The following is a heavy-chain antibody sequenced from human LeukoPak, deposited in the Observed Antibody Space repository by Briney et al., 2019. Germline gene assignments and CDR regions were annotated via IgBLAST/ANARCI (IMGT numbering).Heavy chain of an antibody. V-gene: IGHV3-7*01. CDR3: ARDSRSDFWSGDIDY. CDR2: IKQDGSEK. D-gene: IGHD3-3*01. J-gene: IGHJ4*02. Sequence: GGSLRLSCSASRFTFSSYTMNWVRQAPGKGLEWVANIKQDGSEKYYVDSVKGRFTISRDNAKNSLYLQMNSLRAEDTAVYYCARDSRSDFWSGDIDYWGQGTLVTVSS. CDR1: RFTFSSYT.